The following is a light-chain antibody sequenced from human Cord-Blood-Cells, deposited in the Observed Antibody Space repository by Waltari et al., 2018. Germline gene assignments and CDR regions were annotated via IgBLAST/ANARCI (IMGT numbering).Light chain of an antibody. CDR1: SSDVGGYNY. V-gene: IGLV2-14*01. J-gene: IGLJ3*02. Sequence: QSALTQPASVSGSPGPSITISCTGTSSDVGGYNYVPWYQRHPGKAPKLLIYDVSKRPSGVSNRFSGSKSGNTASLTISGLQAEDEADYYCSSYTSSSTWVFGGGTKLTVL. CDR2: DVS. CDR3: SSYTSSSTWV.